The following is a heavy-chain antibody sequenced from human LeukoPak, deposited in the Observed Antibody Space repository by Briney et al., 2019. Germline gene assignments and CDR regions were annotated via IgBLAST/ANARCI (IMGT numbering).Heavy chain of an antibody. V-gene: IGHV3-30*03. J-gene: IGHJ3*01. CDR1: GFTFSRYC. CDR2: VSYDGTIK. Sequence: PGRSLRLSCAASGFTFSRYCMHWVRQAPGKGLEWVAVVSYDGTIKSYVDSVKGRFTLSRDNSKNTVYLEMNSLRPEDTAVYYCARGPAYLKTRDAFDFWGQGTMVTVS. CDR3: ARGPAYLKTRDAFDF. D-gene: IGHD2-21*01.